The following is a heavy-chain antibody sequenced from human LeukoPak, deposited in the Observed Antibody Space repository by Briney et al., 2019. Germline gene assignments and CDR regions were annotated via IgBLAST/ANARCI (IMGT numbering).Heavy chain of an antibody. CDR2: INPTGDST. CDR1: GYTFTNYY. J-gene: IGHJ5*02. CDR3: ARARIPTTIFRRNWFDP. Sequence: GASVKVSCKASGYTFTNYYIHWVRQAPGQGLEWMGIINPTGDSTSYAQKFQARVTMTRDTSTNTVYMELSSLRSEDTAVYYCARARIPTTIFRRNWFDPWGQGTLVTVSS. D-gene: IGHD3-10*02. V-gene: IGHV1-46*01.